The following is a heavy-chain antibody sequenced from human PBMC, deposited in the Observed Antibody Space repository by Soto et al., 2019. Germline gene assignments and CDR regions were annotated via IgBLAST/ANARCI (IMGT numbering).Heavy chain of an antibody. V-gene: IGHV4-61*08. Sequence: QVQLQESGPGLVKPSETLSLTCTVSGGSVSSAGDYWSWNRQPPGKGLEWIGYIYYSGSTYYNPSLESRVTISVDTSKNQFSLKLTSVTAADTAVYYCARDLVAVAGRHYYYNGLDVWGQGTTVTVSS. CDR1: GGSVSSAGDY. D-gene: IGHD6-19*01. CDR3: ARDLVAVAGRHYYYNGLDV. CDR2: IYYSGST. J-gene: IGHJ6*02.